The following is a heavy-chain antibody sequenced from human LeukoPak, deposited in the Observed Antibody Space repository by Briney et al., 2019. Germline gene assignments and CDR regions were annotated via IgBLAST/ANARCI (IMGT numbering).Heavy chain of an antibody. CDR2: INHSGST. V-gene: IGHV4-34*01. Sequence: SETLSLTCAVYGGSFSGYYWSWIRQPPGKGLEWIGEINHSGSTNYNPSLKSRVTISVDTSKNQFSLKLSSVTAADTAVYYCARDGGRYYGSGSKYNWFDPWGQGTLVTVSS. CDR3: ARDGGRYYGSGSKYNWFDP. D-gene: IGHD3-10*01. J-gene: IGHJ5*02. CDR1: GGSFSGYY.